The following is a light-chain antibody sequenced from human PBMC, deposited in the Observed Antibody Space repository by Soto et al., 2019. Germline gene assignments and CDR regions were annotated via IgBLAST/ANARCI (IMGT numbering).Light chain of an antibody. J-gene: IGLJ2*01. CDR1: SSDVGGYNY. CDR2: EVS. CDR3: SAYAGSNNLVV. Sequence: QSVLTQPPSASGSPGQSVTISCTGTSSDVGGYNYVSWYQQHPDKAPKLMIYEVSKRPSGVPDRFSGSKSGNTASLTVSGVEAEDEADYYCSAYAGSNNLVVFGGGTKL. V-gene: IGLV2-8*01.